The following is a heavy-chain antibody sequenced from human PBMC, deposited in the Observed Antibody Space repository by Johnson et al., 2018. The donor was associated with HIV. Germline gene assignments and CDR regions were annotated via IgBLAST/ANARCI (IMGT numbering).Heavy chain of an antibody. Sequence: EVQLVESGGGVVQPGRSLRLSCAVSGIIFSHYGMHWVRQATGKGLEWVSGIGIAGDTNYQGSVKGRFSISREDAKNSLYLQMNSLRAGDTAMYYCARAAYNRSSWTWDVFDIWGQGKMVTVSS. CDR1: GIIFSHYG. V-gene: IGHV3-13*01. CDR3: ARAAYNRSSWTWDVFDI. D-gene: IGHD6-13*01. CDR2: IGIAGDT. J-gene: IGHJ3*02.